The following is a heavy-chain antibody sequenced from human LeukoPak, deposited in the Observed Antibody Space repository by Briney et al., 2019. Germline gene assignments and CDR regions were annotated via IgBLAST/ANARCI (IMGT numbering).Heavy chain of an antibody. V-gene: IGHV3-48*01. CDR3: ARDTIFGVVIFDY. CDR2: ISSSSSTI. CDR1: GFTFSSYG. J-gene: IGHJ4*02. D-gene: IGHD3-3*01. Sequence: QPGGSLRLSCAASGFTFSSYGMHWVRQAPGKGLEWVSYISSSSSTIYYADSVKGRFTISRDNAKNSLYLQMNSLRAEDTAVYYCARDTIFGVVIFDYWGQGTLVTVSS.